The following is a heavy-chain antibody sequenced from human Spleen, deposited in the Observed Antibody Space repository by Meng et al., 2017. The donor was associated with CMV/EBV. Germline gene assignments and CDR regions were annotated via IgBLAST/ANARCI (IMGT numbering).Heavy chain of an antibody. Sequence: GESLKISCAASGFIFSTYDMNWVRQAPGKGLEWVAYISSRRGAISYAESVKGRFTVSRDNAKNSLYLQMNSLRAEDTAVYYCARDDDSSPDFDYWGQGTLVTVSS. CDR2: ISSRRGAI. CDR1: GFIFSTYD. CDR3: ARDDDSSPDFDY. V-gene: IGHV3-48*04. D-gene: IGHD6-13*01. J-gene: IGHJ4*02.